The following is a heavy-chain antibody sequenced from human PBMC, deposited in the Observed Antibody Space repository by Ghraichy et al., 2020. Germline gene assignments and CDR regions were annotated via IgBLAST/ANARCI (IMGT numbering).Heavy chain of an antibody. CDR3: GVTYCSGGSCSIPPGYYGMDV. D-gene: IGHD2-15*01. CDR1: GGTFSSYA. J-gene: IGHJ6*02. V-gene: IGHV1-69*13. Sequence: SVKVSCKASGGTFSSYAISWVRQAPGQGLEWMGGIIPIFGTANYAQKFQGRVTITADESTSTAYMELSSLRSEDTAVYYCGVTYCSGGSCSIPPGYYGMDVWGQGTTVTVSS. CDR2: IIPIFGTA.